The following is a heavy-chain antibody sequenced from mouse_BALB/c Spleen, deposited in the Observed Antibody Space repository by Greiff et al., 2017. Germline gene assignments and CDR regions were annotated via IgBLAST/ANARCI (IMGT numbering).Heavy chain of an antibody. J-gene: IGHJ1*01. V-gene: IGHV1-4*02. CDR3: ARSGHWYFDV. CDR2: INPSSGYT. Sequence: QVQLQQSAAELARPGASVKMSCKASGYTFTSYTMHWVKQRPGQGLEWIGYINPSSGYTEYNQKFKDKTTLTADKSSSTAYMQLSSLTSEDSAVYYCARSGHWYFDVWGAGTTVTVSS. CDR1: GYTFTSYT.